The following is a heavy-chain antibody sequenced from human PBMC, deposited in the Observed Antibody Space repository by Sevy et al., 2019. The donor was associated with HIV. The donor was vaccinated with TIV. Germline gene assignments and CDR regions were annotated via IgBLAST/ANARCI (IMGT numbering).Heavy chain of an antibody. V-gene: IGHV4-34*01. CDR1: GGSFSGYY. CDR3: ARAGRTMIRPYYFDY. D-gene: IGHD3-22*01. CDR2: INHSGST. Sequence: SETLSLTCAVYGGSFSGYYWSWIRQPPGKGLEWIGEINHSGSTNYNPSLKSRVTISVDTSKNQFSLKLSSVTAADTAVYYCARAGRTMIRPYYFDYWGQGTLVTVSS. J-gene: IGHJ4*02.